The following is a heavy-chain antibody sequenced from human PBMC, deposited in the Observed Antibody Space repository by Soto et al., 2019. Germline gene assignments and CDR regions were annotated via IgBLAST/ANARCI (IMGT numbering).Heavy chain of an antibody. CDR3: VRNGWYYVFEI. D-gene: IGHD6-19*01. CDR2: LYTVGST. J-gene: IGHJ3*02. CDR1: GFTVNGTY. V-gene: IGHV3-66*01. Sequence: EVQVVESGGGLVQPGGSLRLSCAASGFTVNGTYMSWVRQAPGKGLEWVSILYTVGSTYYADSVKGRFTISRDSSKNTLFLHMNSLRAEDTAVYYCVRNGWYYVFEIWGQGTMVTVSS.